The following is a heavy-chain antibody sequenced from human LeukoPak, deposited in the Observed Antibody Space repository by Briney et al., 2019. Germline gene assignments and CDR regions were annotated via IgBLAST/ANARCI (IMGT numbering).Heavy chain of an antibody. Sequence: PSETLSLTCTVSGGSIGSYYWSWIRQPPGKGLEWIGYIYYSGSTNYNPSLKSRVTISVDTSKNQFSLKLSSVTAADTAVYYCARVGSSGGMDVWGQGTTVTVSS. V-gene: IGHV4-59*01. CDR1: GGSIGSYY. D-gene: IGHD6-6*01. J-gene: IGHJ6*02. CDR3: ARVGSSGGMDV. CDR2: IYYSGST.